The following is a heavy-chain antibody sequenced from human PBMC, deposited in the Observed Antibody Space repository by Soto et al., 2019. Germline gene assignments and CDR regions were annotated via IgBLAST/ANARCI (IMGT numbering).Heavy chain of an antibody. CDR3: ARGRYDTILHYYYYYGMDV. Sequence: SETLSLTCTVSGGSVSSGSYYWSWIRQPPGKGLEWIGYIYYSGSTNYNPSLKSRVTISVDTSKNQFSLKLSSVTAADTAVYYCARGRYDTILHYYYYYGMDVWGQGTTVTVSS. V-gene: IGHV4-61*01. J-gene: IGHJ6*02. D-gene: IGHD3-22*01. CDR2: IYYSGST. CDR1: GGSVSSGSYY.